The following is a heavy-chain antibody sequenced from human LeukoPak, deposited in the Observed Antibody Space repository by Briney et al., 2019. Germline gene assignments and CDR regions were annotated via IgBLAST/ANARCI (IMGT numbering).Heavy chain of an antibody. CDR1: GFTFSSYS. J-gene: IGHJ5*02. CDR3: ARVVGATPGGWFDP. D-gene: IGHD1-26*01. Sequence: PGGSLRHSCAASGFTFSSYSMNWVRQAPGKGLEWVSYFSSSGGTIYYADSVKGRFTISRDNAKNSLYLQMNSLRDEDTAVYYCARVVGATPGGWFDPWGQGTLVTVSS. CDR2: FSSSGGTI. V-gene: IGHV3-48*02.